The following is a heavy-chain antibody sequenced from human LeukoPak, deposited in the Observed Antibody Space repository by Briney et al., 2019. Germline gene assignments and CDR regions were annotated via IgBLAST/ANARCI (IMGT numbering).Heavy chain of an antibody. CDR3: ARDGIAARRGDDY. CDR1: GGSISSGDYY. D-gene: IGHD6-6*01. CDR2: IYYSGST. Sequence: PSQTLSLTCTVSGGSISSGDYYWSWIRQPPGKGPEWIGYIYYSGSTYYNPSLKSRVTISVDTSKNQFSLKLSSVTAADTAVYYCARDGIAARRGDDYWGQGTLVTVSS. V-gene: IGHV4-30-4*08. J-gene: IGHJ4*02.